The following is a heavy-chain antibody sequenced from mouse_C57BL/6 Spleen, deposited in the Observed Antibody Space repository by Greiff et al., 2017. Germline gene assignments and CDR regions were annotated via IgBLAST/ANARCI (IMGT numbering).Heavy chain of an antibody. CDR1: GFTFSDYG. CDR2: ISSGSSTI. J-gene: IGHJ1*03. V-gene: IGHV5-17*01. Sequence: EVQLKESGGGLVKPGGSLKLSCAASGFTFSDYGMHWVRQAPEKGLEWVAYISSGSSTIYYAATVKGRFTISRDNAKKTLFLQMTSLRSEDTAMYYCARNGYYGSSYWYFDVWGTGTTVTVSS. CDR3: ARNGYYGSSYWYFDV. D-gene: IGHD1-1*01.